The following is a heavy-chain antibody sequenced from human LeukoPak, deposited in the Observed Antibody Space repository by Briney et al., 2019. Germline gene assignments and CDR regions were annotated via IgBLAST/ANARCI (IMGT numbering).Heavy chain of an antibody. D-gene: IGHD3-22*01. CDR3: AKDRYYDSRGYKSYYYYMDV. CDR1: GFTFDDYG. CDR2: ISGSGGST. Sequence: PGGSLRLSCAASGFTFDDYGMSWVRQAPGKGLEWVSAISGSGGSTYYADSVKGRFTISRDNSKNTLYLQMNSLRAEDTAVYYCAKDRYYDSRGYKSYYYYMDVWGKGTTVTVSS. J-gene: IGHJ6*03. V-gene: IGHV3-23*01.